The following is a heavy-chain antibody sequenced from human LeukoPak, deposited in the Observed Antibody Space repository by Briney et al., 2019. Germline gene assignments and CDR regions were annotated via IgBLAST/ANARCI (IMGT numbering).Heavy chain of an antibody. Sequence: SETLSLTCTVSGGSISSTSYYWDWIRQPPGKGLEWIGNIYYSGNTYYNPSLKSRVTISVDTSKNQFSLKLSSVTAADTAVYYCANIADDYGDIDYWGQGTLVTVSS. V-gene: IGHV4-39*07. J-gene: IGHJ4*02. CDR2: IYYSGNT. D-gene: IGHD4-17*01. CDR3: ANIADDYGDIDY. CDR1: GGSISSTSYY.